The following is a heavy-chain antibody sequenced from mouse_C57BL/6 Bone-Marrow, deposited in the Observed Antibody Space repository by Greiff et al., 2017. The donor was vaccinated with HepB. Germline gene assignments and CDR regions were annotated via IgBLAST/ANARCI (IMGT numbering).Heavy chain of an antibody. CDR2: ISSGGSYT. D-gene: IGHD1-1*01. J-gene: IGHJ1*03. CDR3: ARHPPITTVVATYWYFDV. V-gene: IGHV5-6*01. Sequence: EVHLVESGGDLVKPGGSLKLSCAASGFTFSSYGMSWVRQTPDKRLEWVATISSGGSYTYYPDSVKGRFTISRDNAKNTLYLQMSSLKSEDTAMYYCARHPPITTVVATYWYFDVWGTGTTVTVSS. CDR1: GFTFSSYG.